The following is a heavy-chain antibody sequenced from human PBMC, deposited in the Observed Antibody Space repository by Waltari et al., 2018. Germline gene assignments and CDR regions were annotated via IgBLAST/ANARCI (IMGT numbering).Heavy chain of an antibody. CDR2: FSYDANT. Sequence: QLQLQESGPGLVQPSETLSIPCSVSGGSIRSTSYYWGWIRQPPGKGLEWIGSFSYDANTYYNPSLKSRITISVDTSKNQFSLQLRSVTAADTAIYYCARPGRVGGGSLMGLDYWGQGTLVTVSS. D-gene: IGHD2-15*01. V-gene: IGHV4-39*01. CDR1: GGSIRSTSYY. J-gene: IGHJ4*02. CDR3: ARPGRVGGGSLMGLDY.